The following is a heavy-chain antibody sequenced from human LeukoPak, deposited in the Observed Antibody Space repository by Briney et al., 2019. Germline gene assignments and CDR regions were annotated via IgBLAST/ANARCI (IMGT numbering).Heavy chain of an antibody. J-gene: IGHJ5*02. V-gene: IGHV4-59*08. CDR1: GGSISSYY. Sequence: SETLSLTCTVSGGSISSYYWSWIRQPPGKGLEWIGYIYYSGSTNYNPSLKSPVTISVDTSKNQFSLKLTSVTAADTALYYCARHIRGDYSNSWFDPWGQGNLVTVSS. D-gene: IGHD4-11*01. CDR2: IYYSGST. CDR3: ARHIRGDYSNSWFDP.